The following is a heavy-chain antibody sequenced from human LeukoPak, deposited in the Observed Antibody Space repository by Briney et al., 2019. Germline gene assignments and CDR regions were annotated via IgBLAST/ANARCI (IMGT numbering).Heavy chain of an antibody. Sequence: ASVKVSFKASGGTFSSYGISWVRQAPGQGLEWMGGIIPIFGTANYAQKFQGRVTITTDESTSTAYMGLRSLRSEDTAVYSCARDGGYCGGDCLGWFDPWGQGTLVTVSS. CDR1: GGTFSSYG. V-gene: IGHV1-69*05. CDR2: IIPIFGTA. CDR3: ARDGGYCGGDCLGWFDP. J-gene: IGHJ5*02. D-gene: IGHD2-21*02.